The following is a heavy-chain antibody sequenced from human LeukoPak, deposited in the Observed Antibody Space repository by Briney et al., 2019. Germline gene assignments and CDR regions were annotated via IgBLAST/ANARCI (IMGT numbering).Heavy chain of an antibody. CDR2: ISHSGSTI. Sequence: GGSLRLSRAASGFTFSSYAMSWVRQAPEKGLEWLSYISHSGSTIYYADSVKGRFTVSRDNAKSSLYLQMNNLRAEDTALYYCATYGSGSGTFFDSWGQGTLVTVSS. V-gene: IGHV3-48*04. J-gene: IGHJ4*01. CDR1: GFTFSSYA. CDR3: ATYGSGSGTFFDS. D-gene: IGHD3-10*01.